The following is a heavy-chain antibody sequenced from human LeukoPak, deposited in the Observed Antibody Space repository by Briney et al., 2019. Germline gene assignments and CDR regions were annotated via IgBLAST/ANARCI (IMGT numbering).Heavy chain of an antibody. CDR1: GGSISSYY. CDR2: IYYSGST. Sequence: SETLSLTCTVSGGSISSYYWSWIRQPPGKGLEWIGYIYYSGSTNYNPSLKSRVTISVDTSKNQFSLKLSSVTAADTAVYYCARQPITMVRGVIVRVWYFDLWGRGTLVTVSS. D-gene: IGHD3-10*01. J-gene: IGHJ2*01. V-gene: IGHV4-59*08. CDR3: ARQPITMVRGVIVRVWYFDL.